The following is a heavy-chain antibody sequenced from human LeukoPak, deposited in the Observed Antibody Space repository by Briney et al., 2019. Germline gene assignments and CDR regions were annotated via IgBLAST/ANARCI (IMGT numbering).Heavy chain of an antibody. CDR3: TRHLRGSGSYYNLYYFDY. CDR1: RFTFGDYT. J-gene: IGHJ4*02. D-gene: IGHD3-10*01. CDR2: IRSKIYGGTT. Sequence: GGSLRLSCTASRFTFGDYTMSWFRQAPGKGLEWVGFIRSKIYGGTTEYAASVKGRFTISRDDSKSIASLQMNSLKTEDTAVYYCTRHLRGSGSYYNLYYFDYWGQGTLVTVSS. V-gene: IGHV3-49*03.